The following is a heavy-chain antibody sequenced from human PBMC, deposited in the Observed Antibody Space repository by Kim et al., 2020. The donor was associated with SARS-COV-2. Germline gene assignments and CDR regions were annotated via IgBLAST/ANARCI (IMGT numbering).Heavy chain of an antibody. D-gene: IGHD5-18*01. CDR1: GYTFHTYG. V-gene: IGHV1-18*01. Sequence: ASVKVSCKASGYTFHTYGISWMRQAPGQGLEWMGWISIYNGNTNYAQKLQGRVTMTTDTSSSTAYMELRSLRSYGTAVYYCARKRGYSPDYWGQGTLVTVSA. J-gene: IGHJ4*02. CDR3: ARKRGYSPDY. CDR2: ISIYNGNT.